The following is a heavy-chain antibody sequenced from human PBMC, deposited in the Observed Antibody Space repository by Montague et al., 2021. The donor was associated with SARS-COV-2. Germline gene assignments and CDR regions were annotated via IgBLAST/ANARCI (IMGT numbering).Heavy chain of an antibody. CDR3: ARGGTYHYGMDV. CDR2: IYYTGNT. J-gene: IGHJ6*02. V-gene: IGHV4-4*02. D-gene: IGHD3-16*01. Sequence: SETLFLTCAVSDGSTSSPNWWNWVRQPPGKGLEWIGEIYYTGNTNYNPSLKSRVTIFIDKSKNHFSLQLSSVTAADTAVYYCARGGTYHYGMDVWGQGTTVAVSS. CDR1: DGSTSSPNW.